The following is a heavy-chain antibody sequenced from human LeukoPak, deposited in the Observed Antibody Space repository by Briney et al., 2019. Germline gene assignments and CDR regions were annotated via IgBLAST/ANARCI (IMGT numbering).Heavy chain of an antibody. CDR1: GFTFSSYG. D-gene: IGHD2-15*01. Sequence: GGSLRLSCAASGFTFSSYGMHWVRQAPGKGLEWVAVISYDGSNKYYADSVKGRFSISRDSSKNILYLPMNSLRAEDTAVYYFAKDRCSSGVGCYSYYMDVWGKGTTVTISS. CDR3: AKDRCSSGVGCYSYYMDV. CDR2: ISYDGSNK. V-gene: IGHV3-30*18. J-gene: IGHJ6*03.